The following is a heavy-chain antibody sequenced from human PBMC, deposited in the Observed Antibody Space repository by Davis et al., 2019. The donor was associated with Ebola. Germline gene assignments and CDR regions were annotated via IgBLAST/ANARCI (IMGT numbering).Heavy chain of an antibody. D-gene: IGHD2-15*01. CDR3: AAGWQYPGA. CDR1: GFTFTSYY. J-gene: IGHJ5*02. Sequence: PGGSLRLSCAASGFTFTSYYMSWLRQAPGKGLEWVASIKEDGSAKYYVDFVRGRFTISRDNATSALDLQMNSLRAEDTAVYFCAAGWQYPGAWGQGTLVTVSS. V-gene: IGHV3-7*01. CDR2: IKEDGSAK.